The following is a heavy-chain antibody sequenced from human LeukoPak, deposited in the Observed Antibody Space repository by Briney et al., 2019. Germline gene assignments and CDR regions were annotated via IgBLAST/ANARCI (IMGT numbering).Heavy chain of an antibody. CDR2: IYYSGST. Sequence: SETLSLTCTVSGVSISRYYWSWIRQPPGKGLEWIGYIYYSGSTNYNPSLKSRVTISVDTSKNQFSLKLSSVTAADTAVYYCARAGAIAAAGPAYYYYGMDVWGQGTTVTVSS. J-gene: IGHJ6*02. D-gene: IGHD6-13*01. CDR3: ARAGAIAAAGPAYYYYGMDV. CDR1: GVSISRYY. V-gene: IGHV4-59*01.